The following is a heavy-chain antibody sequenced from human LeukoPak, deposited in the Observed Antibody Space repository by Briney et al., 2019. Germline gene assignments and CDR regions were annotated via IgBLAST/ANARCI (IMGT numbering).Heavy chain of an antibody. D-gene: IGHD3-3*01. J-gene: IGHJ3*02. V-gene: IGHV3-23*01. CDR2: ISGSGGST. Sequence: PGGSLRLSCAASGFTFSSYAMSWVRQAPGKGLEWVSAISGSGGSTYYADSVKGRFTISRDNSKNTLYLQMNSLRAEDTAVYYCAKPYDFWSGYYTWAFDIWGQGTMVTVSS. CDR1: GFTFSSYA. CDR3: AKPYDFWSGYYTWAFDI.